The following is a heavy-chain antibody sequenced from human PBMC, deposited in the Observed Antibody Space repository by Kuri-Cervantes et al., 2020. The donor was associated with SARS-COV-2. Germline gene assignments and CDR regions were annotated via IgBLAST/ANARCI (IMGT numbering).Heavy chain of an antibody. CDR2: IFYDGSNQ. D-gene: IGHD1-1*01. CDR1: GFTFSSYG. Sequence: GGSLRLSCAASGFTFSSYGMHWVRQAPGKGLDWVAVIFYDGSNQYYRDSVKGRFTISRDSSRNTLYPEMNNLRPEDAAMYYCARNAIGVRRQLDSRAYYGMDVWGQGTTATVSS. CDR3: ARNAIGVRRQLDSRAYYGMDV. J-gene: IGHJ6*02. V-gene: IGHV3-30*03.